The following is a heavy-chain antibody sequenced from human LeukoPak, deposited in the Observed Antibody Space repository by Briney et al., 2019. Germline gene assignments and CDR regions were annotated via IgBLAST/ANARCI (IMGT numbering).Heavy chain of an antibody. CDR3: AKVGDGYNSIDY. CDR1: GFIFSDYG. V-gene: IGHV3-30*02. Sequence: PGGSLRLSCAASGFIFSDYGMHWVRQAPGKGLEWVTFIRYDGTNKYYADSVKGRFTISRDNSKNIVYLQMNSLRAEDTAVYYCAKVGDGYNSIDYWGQGTLVTVSS. CDR2: IRYDGTNK. D-gene: IGHD5-24*01. J-gene: IGHJ4*02.